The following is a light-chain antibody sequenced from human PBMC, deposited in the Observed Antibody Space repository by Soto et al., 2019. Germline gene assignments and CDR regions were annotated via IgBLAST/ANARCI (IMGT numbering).Light chain of an antibody. CDR3: QQYEAYPIT. CDR1: ESISDW. CDR2: KVS. Sequence: DIQMTQSPSTLSAFVGDRVTITCRASESISDWLAWYQQKPGKAPKLLMYKVSTLENGVPSRFSGRRSGTEFTLTISSLQPDDFATYYCQQYEAYPITFGLGTRLDFK. V-gene: IGKV1-5*03. J-gene: IGKJ5*01.